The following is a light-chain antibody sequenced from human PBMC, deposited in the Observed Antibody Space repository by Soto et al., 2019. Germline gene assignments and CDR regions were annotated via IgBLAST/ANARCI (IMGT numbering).Light chain of an antibody. V-gene: IGLV2-23*02. CDR2: EVT. CDR1: SSDVGSHNF. Sequence: QSALTQPASVSGSPGQSITISCTGTSSDVGSHNFVSWYQQRPGKAPKLMIFEVTKRPSGVSSRFSASKSGNMASLTISGVQAEDEADYYCCSYAGTTTWVFGGGTKLTVL. CDR3: CSYAGTTTWV. J-gene: IGLJ2*01.